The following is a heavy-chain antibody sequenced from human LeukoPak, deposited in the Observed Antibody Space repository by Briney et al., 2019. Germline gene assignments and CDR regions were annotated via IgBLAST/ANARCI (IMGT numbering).Heavy chain of an antibody. J-gene: IGHJ5*02. D-gene: IGHD5-18*01. V-gene: IGHV3-30*04. Sequence: GGSLRLSCAASGFTFSSYVMHWVRQAPGKGLEWVAVISKDGSHKYYADSVKGRFTIYRDNSKNTLYLQMNSLRDEDTAVYYCARDPGYRGESGWFDPWGQGTQVTVSS. CDR1: GFTFSSYV. CDR2: ISKDGSHK. CDR3: ARDPGYRGESGWFDP.